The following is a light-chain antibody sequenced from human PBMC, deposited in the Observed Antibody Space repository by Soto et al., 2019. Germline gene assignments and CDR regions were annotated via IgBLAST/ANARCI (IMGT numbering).Light chain of an antibody. J-gene: IGLJ2*01. V-gene: IGLV2-14*01. CDR1: SSDVGGYNY. Sequence: QSVLTQPASVSGSPGQSITISCTGTSSDVGGYNYVSWYQQHPGKVPKLMIYEVNNRPSGVSNRFSGSKSGNTASLTISGLQAEDEADYYCSSYRTSSTPYVVFGGGTKLTVL. CDR2: EVN. CDR3: SSYRTSSTPYVV.